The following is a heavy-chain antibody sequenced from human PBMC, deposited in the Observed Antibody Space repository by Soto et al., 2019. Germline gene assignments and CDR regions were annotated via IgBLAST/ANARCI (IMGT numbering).Heavy chain of an antibody. CDR3: ATASLSTAIYPSFQH. V-gene: IGHV1-24*01. J-gene: IGHJ1*01. CDR2: FDPEDGET. CDR1: GYTLTGLS. D-gene: IGHD2-21*02. Sequence: ASVKVSCTVSGYTLTGLSMHWVRQAPGKGLEWMGGFDPEDGETIYAQKFQGRVTMTEDTSTDTAYMELSSVRSEDTAVYYCATASLSTAIYPSFQHWGQGTLVTVSS.